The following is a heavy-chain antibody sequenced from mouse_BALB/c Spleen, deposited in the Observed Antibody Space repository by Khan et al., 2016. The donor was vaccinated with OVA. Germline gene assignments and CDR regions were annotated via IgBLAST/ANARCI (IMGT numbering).Heavy chain of an antibody. V-gene: IGHV3-6*02. CDR3: ARAGRWFDY. CDR1: GYSITSGYY. Sequence: EVELVESGPGLVKPSQSLSLTCSVAGYSITSGYYWNWIRQFPGNKLEWMGYISSGGTFNYNPSLKNRISITRDPSKNQFFLKLNSVTPEDTATYYSARAGRWFDYWGQGTLVTVSA. D-gene: IGHD3-3*01. CDR2: ISSGGTF. J-gene: IGHJ3*01.